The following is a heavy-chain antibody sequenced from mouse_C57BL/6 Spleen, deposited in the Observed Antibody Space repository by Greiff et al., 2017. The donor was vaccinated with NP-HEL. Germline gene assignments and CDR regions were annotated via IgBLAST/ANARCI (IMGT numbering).Heavy chain of an antibody. CDR1: GFTFSDYY. CDR3: ARDNTTRGFDY. J-gene: IGHJ2*01. CDR2: INYDGSST. D-gene: IGHD1-1*01. Sequence: EVKVVESEGGLVQPGSSMKLSCTASGFTFSDYYMAWVRQVPEKGLEWVANINYDGSSTYYLDSLKSRFIISRDNAKNILYLQMSSLKSEDTATYYCARDNTTRGFDYWGQGTTLTVSS. V-gene: IGHV5-16*01.